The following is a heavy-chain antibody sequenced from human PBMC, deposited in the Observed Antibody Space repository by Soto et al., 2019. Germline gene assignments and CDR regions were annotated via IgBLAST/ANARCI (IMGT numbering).Heavy chain of an antibody. Sequence: SETLSLTCTVSGGSVSSGSYYWSWIRQPPGKGLEWIGYIYYSGSTNYNPSLKSRVTISVDTSKNQFSLKLSSVTAADTAVYYCARQRVAAADFGYWGQGTLVTVSS. J-gene: IGHJ4*02. V-gene: IGHV4-61*01. D-gene: IGHD6-13*01. CDR2: IYYSGST. CDR3: ARQRVAAADFGY. CDR1: GGSVSSGSYY.